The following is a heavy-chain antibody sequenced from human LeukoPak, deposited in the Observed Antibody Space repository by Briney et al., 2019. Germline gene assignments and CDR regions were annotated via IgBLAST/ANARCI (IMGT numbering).Heavy chain of an antibody. Sequence: SETLSLTCAVYGGSFSGYYWSCIRQPPGKGLEWIGEINHSGSTNYNPSLKSRVTISVDTSRNQFSLKLSSVTAADTAVYYCASSDRYSSSLALRYWGQGTLVTVSS. CDR3: ASSDRYSSSLALRY. J-gene: IGHJ4*02. CDR2: INHSGST. D-gene: IGHD6-6*01. CDR1: GGSFSGYY. V-gene: IGHV4-34*01.